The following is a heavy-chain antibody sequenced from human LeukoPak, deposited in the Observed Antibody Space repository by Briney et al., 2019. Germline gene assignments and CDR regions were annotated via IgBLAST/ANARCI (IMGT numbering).Heavy chain of an antibody. V-gene: IGHV1-2*02. Sequence: ASVKVSCKASGYTFTGYYMHWVRQAPGPGLEWMGWINPNSGGTNYVQKFQGRVTMTRDTSISTAYMELSRLRSDDTAVYYCARDLFAAAGIFDYWGQGTLVTVSS. J-gene: IGHJ4*02. CDR1: GYTFTGYY. CDR2: INPNSGGT. D-gene: IGHD6-13*01. CDR3: ARDLFAAAGIFDY.